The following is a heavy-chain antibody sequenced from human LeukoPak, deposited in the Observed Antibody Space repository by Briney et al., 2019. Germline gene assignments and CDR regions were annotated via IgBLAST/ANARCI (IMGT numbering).Heavy chain of an antibody. CDR1: GYTFTGYY. CDR3: AREMKNPITISISYFDY. V-gene: IGHV1-2*04. D-gene: IGHD3-9*01. Sequence: ASVKVSCKASGYTFTGYYMHWVRQAPGQGLEWMGWINPNSGGTNYAQKFQGWVTMTRDTSISTAYMELSRLRSDDTAVYYCAREMKNPITISISYFDYWGQGTLVTVSS. J-gene: IGHJ4*02. CDR2: INPNSGGT.